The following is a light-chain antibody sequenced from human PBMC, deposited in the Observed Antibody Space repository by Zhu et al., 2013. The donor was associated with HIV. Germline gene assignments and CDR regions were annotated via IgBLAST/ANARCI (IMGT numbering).Light chain of an antibody. V-gene: IGKV3-20*01. CDR2: GSF. J-gene: IGKJ4*01. CDR1: QPVSSNF. CDR3: QQYGDSP. Sequence: DIVLTQSPDTLSLSPGERATLSCRASQPVSSNFLAWYQQKPGQAPRLLIYGSFNRATGIPDRFSGSGSGTDFTLSISRLEPEDFAVYYCQQYGDSPFGGGTTVEI.